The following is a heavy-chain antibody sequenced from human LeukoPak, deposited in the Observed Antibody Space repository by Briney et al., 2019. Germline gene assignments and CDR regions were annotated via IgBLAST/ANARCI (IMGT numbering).Heavy chain of an antibody. V-gene: IGHV4-59*08. J-gene: IGHJ4*02. D-gene: IGHD1-26*01. CDR1: GGSISSYY. Sequence: SETLSLTCTVSGGSISSYYWSWIRQPPGKGLEWIGYIYYSGSTYYNPSLKSRVTISVDTSKNQFSLKLSSVTAADTAVYYCARSRELLGYFDYWGQGTLVTVSS. CDR2: IYYSGST. CDR3: ARSRELLGYFDY.